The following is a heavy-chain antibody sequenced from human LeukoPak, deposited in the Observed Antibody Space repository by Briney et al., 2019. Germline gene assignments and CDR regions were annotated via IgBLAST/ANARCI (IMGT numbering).Heavy chain of an antibody. V-gene: IGHV1-69*05. CDR1: GGTFSSYA. CDR2: IIPIFGTA. J-gene: IGHJ6*03. D-gene: IGHD4-11*01. Sequence: SVKVSCKASGGTFSSYAISWVRQAPGQGLEWMGRIIPIFGTANYAQKFQGRVTITTDESTSTAYMELSSLRSEDTAVYYCARGPYSKQDYYMDVWGTGTTVTVSS. CDR3: ARGPYSKQDYYMDV.